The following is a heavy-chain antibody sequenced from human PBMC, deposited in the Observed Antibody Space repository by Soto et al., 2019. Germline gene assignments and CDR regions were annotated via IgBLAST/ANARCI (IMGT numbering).Heavy chain of an antibody. D-gene: IGHD3-22*01. CDR1: GGSISSSSYY. CDR3: ARHPLSRLTMIVVVSPDY. J-gene: IGHJ4*02. CDR2: IYYSGST. V-gene: IGHV4-39*01. Sequence: QLQLQESGPGLVKPSETLSLTCTVSGGSISSSSYYWGWIRQPPGKGLEWIGSIYYSGSTYYNPSLKSRVTISVDTSKNQFSLKLSSVTAADTAVYYCARHPLSRLTMIVVVSPDYWGQGTLVTVSS.